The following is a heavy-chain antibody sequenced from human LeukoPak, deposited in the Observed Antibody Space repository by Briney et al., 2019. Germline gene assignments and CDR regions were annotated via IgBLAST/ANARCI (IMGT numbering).Heavy chain of an antibody. CDR1: GGSISSSNYY. J-gene: IGHJ4*02. CDR3: ASSSMIVVALFDY. V-gene: IGHV4-39*07. CDR2: IYYSGST. Sequence: SETLSLTCTVSGGSISSSNYYWGWIRQPPGKGLEWIGSIYYSGSTYYNPSLKSRVTISVDTSKNQFSLKLSSVTAADTAVYYCASSSMIVVALFDYWGQGTLVTVSS. D-gene: IGHD3-22*01.